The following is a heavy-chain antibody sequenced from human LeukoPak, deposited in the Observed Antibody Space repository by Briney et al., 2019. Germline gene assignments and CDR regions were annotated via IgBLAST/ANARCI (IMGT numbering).Heavy chain of an antibody. J-gene: IGHJ6*02. Sequence: PGGSLRLSCAASGFAFSSYGMHWVRQAPGKGLEWVAVIWYDGSNKYYADSVKGRFTISRDNSKNTLYLQMNSLRAEDTAVYYCARDSAGIAAALWGYGMDVWGQGTTVTVSS. D-gene: IGHD6-13*01. CDR1: GFAFSSYG. CDR3: ARDSAGIAAALWGYGMDV. CDR2: IWYDGSNK. V-gene: IGHV3-33*01.